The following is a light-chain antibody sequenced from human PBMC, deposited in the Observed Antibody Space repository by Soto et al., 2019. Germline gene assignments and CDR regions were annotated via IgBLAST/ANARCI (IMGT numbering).Light chain of an antibody. Sequence: DIQMTQSPSTLSASVEDRVTITCRASQSISSWLAWYQQKPGKAPKLLIYKASSLESGVPSRFSGSGSGTEFTLTISSLQPDDFATYYSQQYNSYSYTFGQGTKLEIK. V-gene: IGKV1-5*03. CDR3: QQYNSYSYT. CDR1: QSISSW. CDR2: KAS. J-gene: IGKJ2*01.